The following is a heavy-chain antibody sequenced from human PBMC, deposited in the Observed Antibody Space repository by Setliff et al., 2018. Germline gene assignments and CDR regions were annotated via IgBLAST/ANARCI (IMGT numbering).Heavy chain of an antibody. V-gene: IGHV4-59*10. D-gene: IGHD5-18*01. Sequence: SETLSLTCAVYGGSFSGYYWSWIRQPAGKGLEWIGRIYSSGGSYYNPSLKSRVTISIDRSKNQFFLEVTSVTAADTAVYYCARAGYIYYYYYMDVWGKGTTVTVSS. CDR3: ARAGYIYYYYYMDV. CDR1: GGSFSGYY. CDR2: IYSSGGS. J-gene: IGHJ6*03.